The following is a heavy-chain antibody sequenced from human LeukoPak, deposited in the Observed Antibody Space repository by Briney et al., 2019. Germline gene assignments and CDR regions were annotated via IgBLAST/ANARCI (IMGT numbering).Heavy chain of an antibody. CDR3: ARDGGGNMRSYYTDV. J-gene: IGHJ6*03. Sequence: PGGSLRLSCAASGFTFTDYYMSWIRQAPGKGLEWLSYISGSGSTIFYADSVKGRFTISRDNAKNSLYMEMNSLRAEDTAVYYCARDGGGNMRSYYTDVWGKGTTVTVSS. CDR2: ISGSGSTI. V-gene: IGHV3-11*01. CDR1: GFTFTDYY. D-gene: IGHD4-23*01.